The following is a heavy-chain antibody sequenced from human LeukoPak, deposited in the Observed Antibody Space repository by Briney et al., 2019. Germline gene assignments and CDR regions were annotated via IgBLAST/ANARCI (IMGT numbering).Heavy chain of an antibody. V-gene: IGHV4-59*08. CDR3: AGGIFLAQGDY. J-gene: IGHJ4*02. CDR1: GDSISSYY. D-gene: IGHD1-14*01. CDR2: THSSGNT. Sequence: PSDTLSLTCTVSGDSISSYYWSWIRQPPGKGLEWIAYTHSSGNTAYNPSLKSRVTISIDTSRNQFSLNLRSLTAADTAVYYCAGGIFLAQGDYWGQGTLVTVSS.